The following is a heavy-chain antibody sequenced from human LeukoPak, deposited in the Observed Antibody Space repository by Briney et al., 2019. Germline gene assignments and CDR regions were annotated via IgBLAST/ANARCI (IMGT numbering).Heavy chain of an antibody. CDR2: ISSSSSYI. D-gene: IGHD3-22*01. J-gene: IGHJ4*02. Sequence: PGGSLTLSCAASGFTFSSYSMNWVRQAPGKGLEWVSSISSSSSYIYYADSVKGRFTISRDNAKDSLYLQMNSLRAEDTAVYYCARDFYDSSGYYYRFDYWGQGTLVTVSS. CDR3: ARDFYDSSGYYYRFDY. V-gene: IGHV3-21*01. CDR1: GFTFSSYS.